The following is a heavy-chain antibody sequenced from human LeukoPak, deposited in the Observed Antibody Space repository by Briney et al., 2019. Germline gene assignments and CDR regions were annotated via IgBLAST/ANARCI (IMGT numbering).Heavy chain of an antibody. CDR3: ARHPYYRIAAGYYFDF. CDR1: GGSISSYY. Sequence: PSETLSLTCTVSGGSISSYYWSWIRQPPGKGLEWIGDIYYSESTNYNPSLKSRVTISVDTSKNQFSLKLSSVTAADTAVYYCARHPYYRIAAGYYFDFWGQGTLVTVSS. CDR2: IYYSEST. J-gene: IGHJ4*02. V-gene: IGHV4-59*08. D-gene: IGHD3-10*01.